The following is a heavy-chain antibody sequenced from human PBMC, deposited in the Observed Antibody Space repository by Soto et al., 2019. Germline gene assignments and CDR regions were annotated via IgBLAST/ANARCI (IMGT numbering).Heavy chain of an antibody. V-gene: IGHV3-23*01. CDR1: GFTFSNYA. CDR3: AKDYYDSSGYSYFDY. Sequence: GGSLRLSCAASGFTFSNYAMSWVRQPPGKGLEWVSAISGRGGSTYYADSVKGRFTISRDNSKNMSYLQMNSVRAEDTAVYYCAKDYYDSSGYSYFDYWGQGTQVTVSS. J-gene: IGHJ4*02. CDR2: ISGRGGST. D-gene: IGHD3-22*01.